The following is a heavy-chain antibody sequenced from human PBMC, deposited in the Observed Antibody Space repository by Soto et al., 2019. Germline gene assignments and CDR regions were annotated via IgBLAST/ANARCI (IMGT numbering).Heavy chain of an antibody. Sequence: QVQLVESGGNVVQPGRSLRLSCAVSGFTFSDYGMHWVRQAPGKGLDWVAVVSKDGSDSYYADSVKGRFTISRDNSKNTLYLQMNSLRAEDTAVYYCASRIPEGPYGAPYLQHWGQGTLVTVSS. CDR3: ASRIPEGPYGAPYLQH. V-gene: IGHV3-30*03. J-gene: IGHJ1*01. D-gene: IGHD3-16*01. CDR2: VSKDGSDS. CDR1: GFTFSDYG.